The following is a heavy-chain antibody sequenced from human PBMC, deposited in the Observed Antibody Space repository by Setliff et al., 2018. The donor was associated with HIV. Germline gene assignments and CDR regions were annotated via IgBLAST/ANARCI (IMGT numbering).Heavy chain of an antibody. CDR1: GGSISSSGDY. D-gene: IGHD3-3*01. Sequence: SETLSLTCTVSGGSISSSGDYWSWVRQHPGKGLEYIGYIFYSGGTYYNPSLKSRLTMSVDTSKNQFSLKLNSTTAADTAVYYCARATYILHFFEWSPHSSLYYYYMDVWGKGTTVTVSS. J-gene: IGHJ6*03. V-gene: IGHV4-31*03. CDR3: ARATYILHFFEWSPHSSLYYYYMDV. CDR2: IFYSGGT.